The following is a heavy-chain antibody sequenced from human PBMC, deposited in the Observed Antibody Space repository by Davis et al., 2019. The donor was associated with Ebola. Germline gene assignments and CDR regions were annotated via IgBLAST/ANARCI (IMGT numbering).Heavy chain of an antibody. V-gene: IGHV1-69*04. D-gene: IGHD3-10*01. J-gene: IGHJ6*02. CDR1: GYTFTSYG. Sequence: AASVKVSCKASGYTFTSYGISWVRQAPGQGLEWMGRIIPILGIANYAQKFQGRVTITADKSTSTAYMELSSLRSEDTAVYYCARGGSGSYIIGDYYYGMDVWGQGTTVTVSS. CDR3: ARGGSGSYIIGDYYYGMDV. CDR2: IIPILGIA.